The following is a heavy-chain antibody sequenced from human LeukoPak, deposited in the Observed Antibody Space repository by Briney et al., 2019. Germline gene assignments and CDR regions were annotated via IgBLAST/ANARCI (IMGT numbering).Heavy chain of an antibody. CDR3: ARSDYDYVWGSYRYTGYFDY. CDR2: ISYDGGNK. J-gene: IGHJ4*02. V-gene: IGHV3-30*03. Sequence: GRSLRLSCAASGFALSNYGMQWVRQAPGKGLEWVAVISYDGGNKYADSVKGRFTISRDNSKNSLYLQMNSLRAEDTAVYYCARSDYDYVWGSYRYTGYFDYWGQGTLVTVSS. D-gene: IGHD3-16*02. CDR1: GFALSNYG.